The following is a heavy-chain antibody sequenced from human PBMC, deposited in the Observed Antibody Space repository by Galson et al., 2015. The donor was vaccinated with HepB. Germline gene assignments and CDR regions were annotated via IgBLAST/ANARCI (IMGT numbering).Heavy chain of an antibody. Sequence: SLRLSCAASGFTFSSYSMNWVRQSPGKGLEWVSAISGSSGYLYYADSVRGRFTISRDNTKNSLYLQMNGLRADDTALYYCARDLLMGHTRGIFDIWGQGTPVAVSS. D-gene: IGHD2-8*02. J-gene: IGHJ3*02. CDR3: ARDLLMGHTRGIFDI. CDR2: ISGSSGYL. CDR1: GFTFSSYS. V-gene: IGHV3-21*06.